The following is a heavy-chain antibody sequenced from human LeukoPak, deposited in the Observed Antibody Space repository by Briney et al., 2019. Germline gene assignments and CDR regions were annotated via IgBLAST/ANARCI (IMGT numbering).Heavy chain of an antibody. CDR2: IYSGGST. CDR3: ARVQVGATLDY. Sequence: PGGSLRLSCAAPGFAVSSNYMSWVRQAPGKGLEWVSVIYSGGSTYYADSVKGRFTISRDNSKNTLYLQMNSLRAEDTAVYYCARVQVGATLDYWGQGTLVTVSS. CDR1: GFAVSSNY. D-gene: IGHD1-26*01. V-gene: IGHV3-53*01. J-gene: IGHJ4*02.